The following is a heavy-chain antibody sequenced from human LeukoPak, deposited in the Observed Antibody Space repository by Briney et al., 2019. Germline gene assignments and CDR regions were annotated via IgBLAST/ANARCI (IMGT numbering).Heavy chain of an antibody. J-gene: IGHJ4*02. V-gene: IGHV4-39*02. CDR1: GGSISNRSHH. CDR2: IYYSGST. D-gene: IGHD3-22*01. CDR3: AREGWGYNDGRGSFDY. Sequence: SETLSLTCPVSGGSISNRSHHWGWIRQPPGKGLEGIGNIYYSGSTFYNPSLKRRVNISVDTSQEQFSLKLSSVTAADTAVYYCAREGWGYNDGRGSFDYWGQGTLVTVSS.